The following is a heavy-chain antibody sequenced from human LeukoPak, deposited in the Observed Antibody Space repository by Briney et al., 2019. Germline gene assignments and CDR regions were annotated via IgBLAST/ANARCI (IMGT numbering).Heavy chain of an antibody. CDR1: GFTFSGYS. Sequence: GGSLRLSCAASGFTFSGYSMNWVRQAPGKGLEWVSSISSSNSYIYYADSVKGRFTISRDNAKNSLYLQMNSLRAEDTAVYYCATVVAAAGFNWFDPWGQGTLVTVSS. CDR3: ATVVAAAGFNWFDP. CDR2: ISSSNSYI. J-gene: IGHJ5*02. D-gene: IGHD6-13*01. V-gene: IGHV3-21*01.